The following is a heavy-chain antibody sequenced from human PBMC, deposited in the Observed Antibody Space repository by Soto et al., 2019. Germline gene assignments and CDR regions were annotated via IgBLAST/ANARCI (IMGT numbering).Heavy chain of an antibody. V-gene: IGHV3-33*01. CDR2: LGFDGGGR. CDR3: ARDSKYYYDGSGSADY. D-gene: IGHD3-22*01. Sequence: PGGSLRLSCAASGFDFSSYGMHWVRQTPGKGLEWVAVLGFDGGGRFYADSVRGRFAISRDNSKKILYLQMDSLRVEDTALYYCARDSKYYYDGSGSADYWGQGTLVTVSS. J-gene: IGHJ4*02. CDR1: GFDFSSYG.